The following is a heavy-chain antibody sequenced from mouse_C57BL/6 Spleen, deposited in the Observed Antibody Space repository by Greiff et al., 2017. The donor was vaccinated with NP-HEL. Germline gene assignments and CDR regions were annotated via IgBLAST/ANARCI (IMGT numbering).Heavy chain of an antibody. CDR1: GYTFTSYW. CDR2: IYPSDSDT. D-gene: IGHD1-1*01. V-gene: IGHV1-74*01. CDR3: ASVVARGYFDY. Sequence: VQLQESGAELVKPGASVKVSCKASGYTFTSYWMHWVKQRPGQGLEWIGRIYPSDSDTNYNQKFKGKATLTVDKSSSTAYMQLSSLTSEDSAVYYCASVVARGYFDYWGQGTTLTVSS. J-gene: IGHJ2*01.